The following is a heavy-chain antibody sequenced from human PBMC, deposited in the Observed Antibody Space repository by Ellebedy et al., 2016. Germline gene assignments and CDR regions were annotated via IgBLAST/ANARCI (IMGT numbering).Heavy chain of an antibody. CDR2: IYSGGST. CDR3: AKTPWEAATLDY. V-gene: IGHV3-53*01. J-gene: IGHJ4*02. Sequence: GGSLRLSCAASGFTVSSNYMSWVRQAPGKGLEWVSVIYSGGSTYYADSVKGRFTISRDNSKNTLYLQMNSLRAEDTAVYYCAKTPWEAATLDYWGLGTLVTVSS. CDR1: GFTVSSNY. D-gene: IGHD2-15*01.